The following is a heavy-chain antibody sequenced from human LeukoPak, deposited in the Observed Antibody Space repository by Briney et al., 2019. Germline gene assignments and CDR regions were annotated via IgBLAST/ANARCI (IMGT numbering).Heavy chain of an antibody. CDR2: INAGNGNT. J-gene: IGHJ4*02. Sequence: ASVKVSCKASGYTFTSYAMHWVRQAPGQRLEWMGWINAGNGNTKYSQKFQGRVTITRDTSASTAYMELSSLRSEDTAVYYCARGEEQQLPFDYWGQGTLVTVSS. CDR1: GYTFTSYA. V-gene: IGHV1-3*01. D-gene: IGHD6-13*01. CDR3: ARGEEQQLPFDY.